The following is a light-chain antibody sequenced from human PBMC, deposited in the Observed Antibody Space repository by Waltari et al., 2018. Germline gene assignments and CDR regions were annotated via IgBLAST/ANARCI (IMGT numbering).Light chain of an antibody. V-gene: IGKV1-39*01. CDR3: QQSYNTLWT. CDR2: AAS. J-gene: IGKJ1*01. Sequence: DIQMTQSPSSLSVSVGDRVTITCRASQGISTYLNWYQQKPGKAPKLLIYAASNLQTGVPSRFSGSGSGTDFTLTISSLQPEDFATYYCQQSYNTLWTFGQGTKVEIK. CDR1: QGISTY.